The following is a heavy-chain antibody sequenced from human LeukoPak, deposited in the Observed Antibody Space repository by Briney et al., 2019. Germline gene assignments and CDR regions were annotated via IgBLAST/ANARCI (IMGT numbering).Heavy chain of an antibody. CDR2: INHSGST. CDR3: ASRLWFGEYFDY. J-gene: IGHJ4*02. D-gene: IGHD3-10*01. V-gene: IGHV4-34*01. CDR1: GGSFSGYY. Sequence: SETLSLTCAVYGGSFSGYYWSWIRQPPGKGLEWIGEINHSGSTNYNPSLKSRVTISVDTSKNQFSLKLNSVTAADTAVYYCASRLWFGEYFDYWGQGTLVTVSS.